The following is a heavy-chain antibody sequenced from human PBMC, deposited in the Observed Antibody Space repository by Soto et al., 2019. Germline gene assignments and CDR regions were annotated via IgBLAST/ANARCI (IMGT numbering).Heavy chain of an antibody. V-gene: IGHV3-23*01. CDR3: AKDLADIVVVVADLRGVIFDY. CDR2: ISGSGGST. CDR1: GFTFSSYA. Sequence: GGSLRLSCAASGFTFSSYAMSWVRQAPGKGLEWVSAISGSGGSTYYADSVKGRFPISRDNSKNTLYQQMNSLRAEDTAVYYCAKDLADIVVVVADLRGVIFDYWGQGTLVTVSS. D-gene: IGHD2-15*01. J-gene: IGHJ4*02.